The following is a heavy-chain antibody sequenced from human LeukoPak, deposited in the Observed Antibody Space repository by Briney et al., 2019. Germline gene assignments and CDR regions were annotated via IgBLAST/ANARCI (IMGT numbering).Heavy chain of an antibody. CDR2: IHYSGST. D-gene: IGHD2-2*01. CDR1: GGSIGTYY. Sequence: SETLSLTCTASGGSIGTYYWSWIRQPPGKGLEWIGYIHYSGSTNYNPSLKSRVTISVDTSKNQFSLKVSSVTAADTAVYYCARGTGYCSSTTCYASDYYYYMDVWSKGATVSVSS. V-gene: IGHV4-59*01. CDR3: ARGTGYCSSTTCYASDYYYYMDV. J-gene: IGHJ6*03.